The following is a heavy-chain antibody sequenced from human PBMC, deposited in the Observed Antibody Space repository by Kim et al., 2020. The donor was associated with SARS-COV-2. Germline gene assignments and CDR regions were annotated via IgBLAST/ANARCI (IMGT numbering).Heavy chain of an antibody. D-gene: IGHD6-25*01. CDR1: SGSVTSFY. CDR3: AREGPGGGGWVDP. V-gene: IGHV4-59*02. J-gene: IGHJ5*02. CDR2: IFHSGST. Sequence: SETLSLDCTVSSGSVTSFYWSWIRQPPGKGLEWIGTIFHSGSTDYNPSLKSRVTLSVDMSKNQFSLTLNSVSAADTAVYYCAREGPGGGGWVDPWGQGTLVTVSS.